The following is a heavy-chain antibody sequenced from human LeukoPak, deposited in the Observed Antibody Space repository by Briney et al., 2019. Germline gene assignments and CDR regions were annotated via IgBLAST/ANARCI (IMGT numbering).Heavy chain of an antibody. CDR2: LNHSGST. CDR3: GRGSYGYSSGWYNY. D-gene: IGHD6-19*01. J-gene: IGHJ4*02. Sequence: KPSETLSRTCAVYGGSFSRFYWVWIRQHPGEGLEWTGELNHSGSTNYNPSLRCRVTISVDTSKNQFSLKLSLLNSADTSVYHCGRGSYGYSSGWYNYWGQGTLVTVPS. V-gene: IGHV4-34*01. CDR1: GGSFSRFY.